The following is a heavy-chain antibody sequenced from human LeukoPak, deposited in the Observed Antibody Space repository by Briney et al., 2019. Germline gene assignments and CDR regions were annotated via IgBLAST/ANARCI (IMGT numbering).Heavy chain of an antibody. V-gene: IGHV7-4-1*02. CDR1: GYTFTSYA. CDR3: TRNHDSSGYLYYFDY. Sequence: ASVKVSCKASGYTFTSYAMNWVRQAPGQGLEWMGWINTNTGHPTYAQGFTGRFVFSLVTSVRTAYLQISSLEAEDTAVYYCTRNHDSSGYLYYFDYWGQGTLVTVSS. D-gene: IGHD3-22*01. J-gene: IGHJ4*02. CDR2: INTNTGHP.